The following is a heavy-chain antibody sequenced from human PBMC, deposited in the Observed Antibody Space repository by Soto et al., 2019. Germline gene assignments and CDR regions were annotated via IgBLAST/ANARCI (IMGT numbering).Heavy chain of an antibody. V-gene: IGHV3-30*03. CDR3: ASWGHIVPVSPTDFDH. J-gene: IGHJ4*02. CDR1: GFTFSSYG. D-gene: IGHD2-21*01. Sequence: GGSLRLSCAASGFTFSSYGMHWVRQAPGKGLEWVAVISYDGSNKYYADSVKGRFTISRDNSKNTLYLHMNSLRAEDTAVYYCASWGHIVPVSPTDFDHWGEGTLVTVSS. CDR2: ISYDGSNK.